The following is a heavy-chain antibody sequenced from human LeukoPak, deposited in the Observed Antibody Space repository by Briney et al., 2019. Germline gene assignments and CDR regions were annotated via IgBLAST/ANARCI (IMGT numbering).Heavy chain of an antibody. Sequence: ASVKVSCKASGYSFSDYYMHWVRQAPGQGLEWMGWINPYSGGTDYAQKFQSRVTMTRDTSINTVYMELSSLRSDDTAVYYCARFDTFGGIIVNYFDYWGQGTLVTVSS. CDR3: ARFDTFGGIIVNYFDY. V-gene: IGHV1-2*02. J-gene: IGHJ4*02. CDR2: INPYSGGT. CDR1: GYSFSDYY. D-gene: IGHD3-16*02.